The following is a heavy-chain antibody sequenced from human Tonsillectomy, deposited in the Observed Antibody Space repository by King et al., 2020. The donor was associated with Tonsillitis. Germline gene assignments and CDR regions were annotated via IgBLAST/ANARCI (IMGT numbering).Heavy chain of an antibody. Sequence: VQLVESGGGVVQPGRSLRLSCAASGFTFSSYAMHWVRQAPGKGLEWVAVISYDGSNKYYADSVKGRFTISRDNSKNTLYLQMNSLRAEDTAVYYCASVSYGGCGYWGQGTLVTVSS. CDR1: GFTFSSYA. D-gene: IGHD2/OR15-2a*01. J-gene: IGHJ4*02. V-gene: IGHV3-30-3*01. CDR3: ASVSYGGCGY. CDR2: ISYDGSNK.